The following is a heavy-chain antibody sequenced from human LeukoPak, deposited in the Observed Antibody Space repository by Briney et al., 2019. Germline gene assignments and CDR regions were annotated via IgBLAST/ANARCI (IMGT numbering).Heavy chain of an antibody. V-gene: IGHV4-38-2*02. J-gene: IGHJ4*02. D-gene: IGHD5-24*01. CDR3: ARDDWMATIPHYFDY. CDR2: IYHSGST. CDR1: GYSISSGYY. Sequence: SETLSLTCTVSGYSISSGYYWGWIRQPPGKGLEWIGSIYHSGSTYYHPSLKSRVTISVDTSKNQFSLKLSSVTAADTAVYYCARDDWMATIPHYFDYWGQGTLVTVSS.